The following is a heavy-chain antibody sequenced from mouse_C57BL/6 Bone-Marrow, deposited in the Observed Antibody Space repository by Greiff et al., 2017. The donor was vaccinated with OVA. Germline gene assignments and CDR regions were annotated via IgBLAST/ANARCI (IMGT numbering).Heavy chain of an antibody. CDR1: GYTFTSYW. CDR3: AMATDNYGSGSSYDAVGY. CDR2: IHPNSGST. V-gene: IGHV1-64*01. D-gene: IGHD1-1*01. Sequence: QVQLQQPGAELVKPGASVKLSCKASGYTFTSYWMHWVKQRPGQGLEWIGMIHPNSGSTNYTEKFKSKATLTVDQSSSTAYLQLSSLTSEDSAVYYCAMATDNYGSGSSYDAVGYGGQGKSATVTA. J-gene: IGHJ4*01.